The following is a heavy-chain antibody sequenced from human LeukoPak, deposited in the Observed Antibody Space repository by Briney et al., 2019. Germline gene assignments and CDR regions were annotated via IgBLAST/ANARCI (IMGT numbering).Heavy chain of an antibody. CDR2: ISRGGETT. D-gene: IGHD4-17*01. J-gene: IGHJ4*02. V-gene: IGHV3-23*01. CDR3: ARDYADCVGYFFFDY. CDR1: GFTFNNYA. Sequence: PGGSLRLSCAASGFTFNNYAMNWVPHAPGEGLEWVSSISRGGETTYYAGSAKGRFTISRDNSQNTLYLQMNSLRAEDTAVYYCARDYADCVGYFFFDYWGQGTLVTVSS.